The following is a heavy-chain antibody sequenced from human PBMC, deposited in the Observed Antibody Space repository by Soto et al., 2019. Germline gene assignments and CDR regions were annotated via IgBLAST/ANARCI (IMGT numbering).Heavy chain of an antibody. J-gene: IGHJ4*02. CDR1: GFTFSSYV. V-gene: IGHV3-23*01. Sequence: EVQLLESGGGLVQPGGSLRLSCAASGFTFSSYVMSWVRQAPGKGLEWVSTFSQGTYYTDSVKGRFTISRDNSKNTLYLQMNSLRAEDTAVYYCAKKLAAGYSPFDYWGQGTLVTVSS. CDR3: AKKLAAGYSPFDY. D-gene: IGHD6-13*01. CDR2: FSQGT.